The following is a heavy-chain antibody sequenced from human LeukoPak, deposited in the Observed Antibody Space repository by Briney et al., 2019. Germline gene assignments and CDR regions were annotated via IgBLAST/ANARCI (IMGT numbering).Heavy chain of an antibody. D-gene: IGHD5-18*01. Sequence: ASVKVSCKASGYTFTSYAMHWVRQAPGQRLEWVGWINAGNGNTKYSQKFQGRVTITRDTSASTAYMELSSLRSEDTAVYYCARVRKGDTAMVPFDYWGQGTLVTVSS. CDR3: ARVRKGDTAMVPFDY. CDR2: INAGNGNT. J-gene: IGHJ4*02. V-gene: IGHV1-3*01. CDR1: GYTFTSYA.